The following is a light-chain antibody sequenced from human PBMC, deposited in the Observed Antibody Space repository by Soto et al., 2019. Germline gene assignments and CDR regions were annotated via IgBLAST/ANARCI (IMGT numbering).Light chain of an antibody. CDR2: GTS. J-gene: IGKJ4*01. Sequence: EIVLTQSPGTLSLSPGERVTLSCRTSQSISNNHLAWYQKKPGQAPRLLIHGTSNRATGIPDRFSGSGSGTDFTLTFSRXXPEDXAVYYCEYYGSSITFGGGTKVEIK. CDR3: EYYGSSIT. V-gene: IGKV3-20*01. CDR1: QSISNNH.